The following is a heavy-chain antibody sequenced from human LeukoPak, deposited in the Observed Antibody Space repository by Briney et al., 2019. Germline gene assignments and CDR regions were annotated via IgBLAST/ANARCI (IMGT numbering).Heavy chain of an antibody. CDR3: ARWGGTRQYYFDY. CDR2: TRFDGSIK. J-gene: IGHJ4*02. Sequence: GGSLRLSCAVSGFIFSDYGFHWVRQAPGKGLEWVAVTRFDGSIKQYADSVKGRFTISRDDSKNTLYLQMNFLKFEDTAVYYCARWGGTRQYYFDYWGQGTLVTVSS. V-gene: IGHV3-33*01. CDR1: GFIFSDYG. D-gene: IGHD1-1*01.